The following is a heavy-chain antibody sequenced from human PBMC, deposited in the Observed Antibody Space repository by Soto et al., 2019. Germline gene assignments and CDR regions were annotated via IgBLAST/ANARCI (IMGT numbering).Heavy chain of an antibody. D-gene: IGHD2-15*01. V-gene: IGHV1-24*01. CDR1: GYTLTELS. CDR3: ATLGYSSAGSCYLKWFDP. J-gene: IGHJ5*02. Sequence: ASVKVSCKVSGYTLTELSMHWVRQAPGKGLEWMGGFDPEDGETIYAQKFQGRVTMTEDTSTDTAYMELSSLRSEDTAVYYCATLGYSSAGSCYLKWFDPWGQGTLVTVSS. CDR2: FDPEDGET.